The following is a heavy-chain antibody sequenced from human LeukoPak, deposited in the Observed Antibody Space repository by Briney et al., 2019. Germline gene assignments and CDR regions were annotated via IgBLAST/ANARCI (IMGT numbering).Heavy chain of an antibody. D-gene: IGHD5-18*01. CDR1: GDSISYFY. J-gene: IGHJ4*02. Sequence: SETLSLTCSVSGDSISYFYWSWIRRAAGKGLEWIGRVSSSGSTDYNASLKSRVTMSVDTSKNQFSLKLSSVTAADTAVYYCARSRQLWFPPDYWGQGTLVTVSS. CDR3: ARSRQLWFPPDY. CDR2: VSSSGST. V-gene: IGHV4-4*07.